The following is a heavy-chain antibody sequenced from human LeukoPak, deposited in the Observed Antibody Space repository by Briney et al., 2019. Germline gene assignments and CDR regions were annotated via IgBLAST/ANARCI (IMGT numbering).Heavy chain of an antibody. J-gene: IGHJ5*02. Sequence: SETLSLTCTVSGGSISSYYWSWIRQPPGKGLEWIGYIYYSGSTNYNPSLKSRVTISVDTSKNQFSLKPSSVTAADTAVYYCAGVDPNWFDPWGQGTLVTVSS. CDR3: AGVDPNWFDP. CDR1: GGSISSYY. CDR2: IYYSGST. D-gene: IGHD2-8*01. V-gene: IGHV4-59*01.